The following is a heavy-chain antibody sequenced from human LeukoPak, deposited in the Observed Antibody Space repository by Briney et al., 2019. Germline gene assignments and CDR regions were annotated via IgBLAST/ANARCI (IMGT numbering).Heavy chain of an antibody. D-gene: IGHD3-10*01. CDR1: GGSISSSNW. CDR2: IYNSGST. CDR3: ARRAGRFGELLMFFYFDY. Sequence: SGTLSLTCAVSGGSISSSNWRSWVRQPPGKGLEWIGEIYNSGSTNYNPSLKSRVTISVDKSKNQFSLKLSSVTAADTAVYYCARRAGRFGELLMFFYFDYWGQGTLVTVSS. J-gene: IGHJ4*02. V-gene: IGHV4-4*02.